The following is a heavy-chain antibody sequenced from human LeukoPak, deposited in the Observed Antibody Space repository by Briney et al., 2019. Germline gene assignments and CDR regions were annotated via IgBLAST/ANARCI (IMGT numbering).Heavy chain of an antibody. J-gene: IGHJ6*02. V-gene: IGHV5-51*07. Sequence: GESLKISCKGSGYSFTNYWIGWVHQMPGKGLEWMGIIYPGDSDTRYSPSFQGQVTISADKSISTAYLQWSSLKASDTAMYYCARQRGSGNFYYNGMDVWGQGTTVTVS. CDR1: GYSFTNYW. CDR3: ARQRGSGNFYYNGMDV. D-gene: IGHD3-10*01. CDR2: IYPGDSDT.